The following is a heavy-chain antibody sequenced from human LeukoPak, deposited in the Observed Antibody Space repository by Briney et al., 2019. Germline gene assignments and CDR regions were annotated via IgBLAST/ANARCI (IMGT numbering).Heavy chain of an antibody. V-gene: IGHV3-53*01. Sequence: GGSLRLSCTVSGFTVSSNSMSWVRQAPGKGLEWVSFIYSDNTHYSDSVKGRFTISRDNSKNTLYLQMNSLRAEDTAVYYCARRAGAYSHPYDYWGQGNLVTVSS. D-gene: IGHD4/OR15-4a*01. J-gene: IGHJ4*02. CDR2: IYSDNT. CDR1: GFTVSSNS. CDR3: ARRAGAYSHPYDY.